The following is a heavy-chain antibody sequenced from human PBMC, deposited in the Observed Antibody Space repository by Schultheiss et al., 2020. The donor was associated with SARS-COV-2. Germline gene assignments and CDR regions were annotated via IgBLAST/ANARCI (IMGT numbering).Heavy chain of an antibody. J-gene: IGHJ3*02. CDR1: GASVSSSSYY. CDR2: IDYSGST. Sequence: SETLSLTCSVSGASVSSSSYYWDWIRQPPGKGLEWIGSIDYSGSTYNNPSLKSRVTISIDTSKNQFSLKLSSVTAADTAVYYCASLDRGMDAFDIWGQGTMVTVSS. V-gene: IGHV4-39*07. CDR3: ASLDRGMDAFDI.